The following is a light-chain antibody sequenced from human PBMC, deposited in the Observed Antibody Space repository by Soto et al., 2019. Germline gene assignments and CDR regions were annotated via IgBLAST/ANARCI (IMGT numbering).Light chain of an antibody. Sequence: QPVLTQSSSASASLGSSVKLTCTLSSGHSSYIIAWHQQQPGKAPRYLMKLEGSGSYNKGSGVPDRFSGSSSGADRYLTISNVQSEDEADYYCETWDSNTHVFGGGTKLTVL. V-gene: IGLV4-60*03. CDR2: LEGSGSY. CDR1: SGHSSYI. CDR3: ETWDSNTHV. J-gene: IGLJ2*01.